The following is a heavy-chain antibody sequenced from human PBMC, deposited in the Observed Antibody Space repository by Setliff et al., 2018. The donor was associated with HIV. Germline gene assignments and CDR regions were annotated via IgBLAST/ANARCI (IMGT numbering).Heavy chain of an antibody. Sequence: SETLSLTCAVFGGSISSNNWWSWVRQPPGMGLEWIGEIYHSGSTNYNSSLKSRVTISVDKSKNQFSLKPSSVTAADTAVYYCARDQSGGSCYFNWGQGILVTVSS. CDR3: ARDQSGGSCYFN. D-gene: IGHD2-15*01. CDR1: GGSISSNNW. CDR2: IYHSGST. V-gene: IGHV4-4*02. J-gene: IGHJ4*02.